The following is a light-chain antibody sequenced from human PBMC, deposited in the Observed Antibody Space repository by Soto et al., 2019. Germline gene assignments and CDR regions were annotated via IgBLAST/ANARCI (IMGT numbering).Light chain of an antibody. V-gene: IGLV2-14*03. J-gene: IGLJ2*01. CDR3: SSYTSSTTLVV. Sequence: QSALTQPASVSGSPGQSITISCTGTSSDVGGYNLVSWYQHHPGKAPKLMIYDVTRRPSGVSDRFSGSKSGNTASLTISGLPAEDEADYHCSSYTSSTTLVVFGGGTKLTVL. CDR1: SSDVGGYNL. CDR2: DVT.